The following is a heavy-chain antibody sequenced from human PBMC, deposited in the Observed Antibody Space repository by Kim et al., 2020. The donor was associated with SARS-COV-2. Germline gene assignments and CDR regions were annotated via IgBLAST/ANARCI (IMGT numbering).Heavy chain of an antibody. Sequence: GGSLRLSCAASGFTFSSYWMHWVRQAPGKGLVWVSRINSDGSSTSYADSVKGRFTISRDNAKNTLYLQMNSLRAEDTAVYYCARVTLNYDILTGYSRAGYGMDVWGQGTTVTVSS. J-gene: IGHJ6*02. CDR1: GFTFSSYW. CDR2: INSDGSST. CDR3: ARVTLNYDILTGYSRAGYGMDV. D-gene: IGHD3-9*01. V-gene: IGHV3-74*01.